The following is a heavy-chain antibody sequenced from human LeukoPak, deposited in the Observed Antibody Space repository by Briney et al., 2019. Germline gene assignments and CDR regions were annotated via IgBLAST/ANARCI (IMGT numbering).Heavy chain of an antibody. CDR2: IYYSGST. J-gene: IGHJ4*02. V-gene: IGHV4-31*03. Sequence: SETLSLTCTVSGGSISSGGYYWSWIRQHPGKGLEWIGYIYYSGSTYYNPSLKSRVTISVDTSKNQFSLKLSSVTAADTAVYYCASGGGYDWVWGSYRFNYWGQGTLVTVSS. CDR3: ASGGGYDWVWGSYRFNY. D-gene: IGHD3-16*02. CDR1: GGSISSGGYY.